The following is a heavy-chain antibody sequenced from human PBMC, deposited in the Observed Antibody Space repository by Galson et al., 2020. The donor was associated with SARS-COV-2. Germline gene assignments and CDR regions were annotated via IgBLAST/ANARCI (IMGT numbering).Heavy chain of an antibody. CDR1: GYTFTSYA. V-gene: IGHV7-4-1*02. CDR2: INTNTGNP. CDR3: ARDGVYYDSSGYHSLFDY. Sequence: ASVKVSCKASGYTFTSYAMNWVRQAPGHGLEWMGWINTNTGNPTYAQGFTGRFVFSLDTSVSTAYLQISSLKAEDTAVYYCARDGVYYDSSGYHSLFDYWGQGTLVTGSS. D-gene: IGHD3-22*01. J-gene: IGHJ4*02.